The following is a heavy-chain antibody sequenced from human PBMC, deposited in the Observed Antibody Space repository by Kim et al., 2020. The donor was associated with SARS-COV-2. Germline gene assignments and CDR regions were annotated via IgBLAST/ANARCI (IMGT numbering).Heavy chain of an antibody. CDR3: ARSGRGYYPIFDY. Sequence: GGSLRLSCAASGFTFSSYAMHWVRQAPGKGLEWVAVISYDGSNKYYADSVKGRFTISRDNSKNTLYLQMNSLRAEDTAVYYCARSGRGYYPIFDYWGQGTLVTVSS. J-gene: IGHJ4*02. V-gene: IGHV3-30-3*01. D-gene: IGHD3-22*01. CDR1: GFTFSSYA. CDR2: ISYDGSNK.